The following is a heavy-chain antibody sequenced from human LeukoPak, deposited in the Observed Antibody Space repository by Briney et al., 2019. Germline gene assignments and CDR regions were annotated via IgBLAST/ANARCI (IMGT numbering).Heavy chain of an antibody. D-gene: IGHD5-24*01. CDR3: AKDHWATISNMDV. CDR1: GFTFSSYG. J-gene: IGHJ6*03. CDR2: IRYDGSNK. Sequence: PGGSLRLSCAASGFTFSSYGMHWVRQAPGKGLEWVAFIRYDGSNKYYADSVKGRFTISRDNSKNTLYLQMNSLRAEDTAVYYCAKDHWATISNMDVWGKGTTVTISS. V-gene: IGHV3-30*02.